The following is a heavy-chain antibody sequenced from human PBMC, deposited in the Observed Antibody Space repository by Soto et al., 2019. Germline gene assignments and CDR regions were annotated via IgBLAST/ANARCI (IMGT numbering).Heavy chain of an antibody. CDR1: GGSISSGGYY. D-gene: IGHD6-19*01. V-gene: IGHV4-31*03. J-gene: IGHJ4*02. CDR2: TYNSANT. CDR3: ERRSSSGWPIDS. Sequence: QVQLQESGPGLLKCSQTLTLTCTVSGGSISSGGYYWSWIRQHPGQGLEWIGYTYNSANTYQSRSLNSRVSISADTPKNQFSLNLSSVTAAYTAMYYCERRSSSGWPIDSWGQGTLVTVSS.